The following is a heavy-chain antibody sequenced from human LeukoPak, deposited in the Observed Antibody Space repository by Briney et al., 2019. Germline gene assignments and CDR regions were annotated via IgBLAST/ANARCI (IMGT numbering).Heavy chain of an antibody. CDR3: AREMIWFGEFPGWFDP. D-gene: IGHD3-10*01. CDR2: INPSGGST. V-gene: IGHV1-46*01. Sequence: GASVTVSCKASGYXFTSYYMHWVRQAPGQGLEWMGIINPSGGSTSYAQKFQGRVTMTRDTSTSTVYMELSSLRSEDTAVYYCAREMIWFGEFPGWFDPWGQGTLVTVSS. CDR1: GYXFTSYY. J-gene: IGHJ5*02.